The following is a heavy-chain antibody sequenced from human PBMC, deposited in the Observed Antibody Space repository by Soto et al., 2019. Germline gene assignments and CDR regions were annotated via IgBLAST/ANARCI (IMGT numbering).Heavy chain of an antibody. Sequence: SQTLSLTCTVSGGSISSGSSYWGWIRQPPGKGLEWIGSIYYLGNTYYNPSLGGRVSISVDTSKNQFSLKLKSVTAADTAVFYCAGTVHYVSSGYHLNYLGQGNLVTVSP. CDR1: GGSISSGSSY. V-gene: IGHV4-39*01. CDR3: AGTVHYVSSGYHLNY. D-gene: IGHD3-22*01. CDR2: IYYLGNT. J-gene: IGHJ4*02.